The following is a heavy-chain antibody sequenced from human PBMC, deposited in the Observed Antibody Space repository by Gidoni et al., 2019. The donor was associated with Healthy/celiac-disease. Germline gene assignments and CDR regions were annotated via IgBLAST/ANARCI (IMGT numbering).Heavy chain of an antibody. CDR2: ISGSGGST. Sequence: EVQLVESGGGLVQPGGSLRLSYAASGFTFSSYAMSWVRQAPGKGLEWVSAISGSGGSTYYADSVKGRFTISRDNSKNTLYLQMNSLRAEDTAVYYCAKDLAVVVTAMTPFDYWGQGTLVTVSS. D-gene: IGHD2-21*02. V-gene: IGHV3-23*04. J-gene: IGHJ4*02. CDR3: AKDLAVVVTAMTPFDY. CDR1: GFTFSSYA.